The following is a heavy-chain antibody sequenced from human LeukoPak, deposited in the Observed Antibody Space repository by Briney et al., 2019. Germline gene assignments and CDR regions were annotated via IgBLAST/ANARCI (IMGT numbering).Heavy chain of an antibody. Sequence: ASVKVSCKVSGYTLTELSMHWVRQAPGQGLEWMGWINPNSGGTNYAQKFQGRVTMTRDTSISTAYMELSRLRSDDTAVYYCARSFASFYYDSSGLGYWGQGTLVTVSS. CDR1: GYTLTELS. D-gene: IGHD3-22*01. CDR3: ARSFASFYYDSSGLGY. J-gene: IGHJ4*02. V-gene: IGHV1-2*02. CDR2: INPNSGGT.